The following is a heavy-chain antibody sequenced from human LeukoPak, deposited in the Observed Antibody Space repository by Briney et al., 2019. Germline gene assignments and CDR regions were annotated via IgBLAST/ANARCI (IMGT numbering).Heavy chain of an antibody. CDR3: ARQGSSGAFDI. CDR1: GGSISSTDYY. D-gene: IGHD3-10*01. V-gene: IGHV4-39*01. CDR2: IYYSGIT. Sequence: PSETLSLTCTVSGGSISSTDYYWGWIRQPPGRGLEWIGSIYYSGITYYNPSLKSRVTISVDTSKNQFSVKLTSVTAADTAVYYCARQGSSGAFDIWGQGTMVSVSS. J-gene: IGHJ3*02.